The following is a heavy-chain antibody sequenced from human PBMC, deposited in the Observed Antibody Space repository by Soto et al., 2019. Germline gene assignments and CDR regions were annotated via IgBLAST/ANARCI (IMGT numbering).Heavy chain of an antibody. D-gene: IGHD3-10*01. V-gene: IGHV1-18*01. CDR2: INTHNGNT. CDR3: TREGSAPYYYDGMDA. CDR1: GYTFTTYG. J-gene: IGHJ6*02. Sequence: QVQLEQSAPEVKKPGASVKVSCKASGYTFTTYGITWVRQAPGQGLEWLGWINTHNGNTNYAQNLQGRVIMTADTSTNTAYMELRSLRSDDTAIYYCTREGSAPYYYDGMDAWGQGTTVTVSS.